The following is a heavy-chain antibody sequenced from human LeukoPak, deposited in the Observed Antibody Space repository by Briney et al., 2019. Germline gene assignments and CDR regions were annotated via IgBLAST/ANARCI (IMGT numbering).Heavy chain of an antibody. CDR3: AWWDPGEYDTGTRYFDY. Sequence: GGSLRLSCAASGFTFDDYAMHWVRQAPGKGLEWVSAISGSGGSTYYADSVKGRFTISRDNSKNTLYLQMNSLRAEDTAVYYCAWWDPGEYDTGTRYFDYWGQGTLVTVSS. D-gene: IGHD3-10*01. J-gene: IGHJ4*02. CDR2: ISGSGGST. CDR1: GFTFDDYA. V-gene: IGHV3-23*01.